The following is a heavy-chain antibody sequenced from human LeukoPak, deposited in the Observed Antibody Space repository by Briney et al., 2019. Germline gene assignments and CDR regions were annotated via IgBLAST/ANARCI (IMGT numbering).Heavy chain of an antibody. CDR2: IYYSGST. V-gene: IGHV4-39*02. Sequence: SETLSLTCTVSGGSLSSSSYYWGWIRQPPGKGLEWIGSIYYSGSTYYNPSLKSRVTISVDTSKNQFSLKLSSVTAADTAVYYCARDKGSVVVPIAPDYWGQGTLVTVSS. CDR1: GGSLSSSSYY. CDR3: ARDKGSVVVPIAPDY. D-gene: IGHD2-2*01. J-gene: IGHJ4*02.